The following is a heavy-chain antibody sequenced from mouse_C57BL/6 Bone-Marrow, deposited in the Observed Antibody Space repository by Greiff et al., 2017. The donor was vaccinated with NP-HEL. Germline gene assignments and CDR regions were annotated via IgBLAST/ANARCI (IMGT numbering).Heavy chain of an antibody. J-gene: IGHJ1*03. CDR3: ARDRNWYFDV. CDR2: ISDGGSYT. CDR1: GFTFSSYA. Sequence: DVQLVESGGGLVKPGGSLKLSCAASGFTFSSYAMSWVRQTPEKRLEWVATISDGGSYTYYPDNVKGRFTISRDNAKNNLYLQMSHLKSEDTAMYYCARDRNWYFDVWGTGTTVTVSS. V-gene: IGHV5-4*01.